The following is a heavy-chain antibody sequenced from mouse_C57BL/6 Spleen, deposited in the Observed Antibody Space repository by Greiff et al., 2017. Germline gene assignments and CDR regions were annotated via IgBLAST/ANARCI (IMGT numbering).Heavy chain of an antibody. CDR3: ARGWDGYAMDY. V-gene: IGHV1-66*01. CDR1: GYSFTSYY. D-gene: IGHD4-1*01. CDR2: IYPGSGNT. Sequence: VHLVESGPELVKPGASVKISCKASGYSFTSYYIHWVKQRPGQGLEWIGWIYPGSGNTTYNEKFKGKATLTADKSSSTAYMQLSSLTSEDSAVYYCARGWDGYAMDYWGQGTSVTVSA. J-gene: IGHJ4*01.